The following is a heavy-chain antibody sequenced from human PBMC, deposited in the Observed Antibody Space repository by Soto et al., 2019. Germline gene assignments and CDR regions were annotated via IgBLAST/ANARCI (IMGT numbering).Heavy chain of an antibody. CDR1: GGSISRNSYY. J-gene: IGHJ5*02. CDR3: ARLVVVPAAISINWFDP. V-gene: IGHV4-39*01. Sequence: SETLSLTCTVSGGSISRNSYYWGWIRQPPGKGLEWIGSINYSGSTYYNPSLKSRVTISVDTSKNQFSLKLSSVTAADTAVYYCARLVVVPAAISINWFDPWGQGTLVTVSS. D-gene: IGHD2-2*02. CDR2: INYSGST.